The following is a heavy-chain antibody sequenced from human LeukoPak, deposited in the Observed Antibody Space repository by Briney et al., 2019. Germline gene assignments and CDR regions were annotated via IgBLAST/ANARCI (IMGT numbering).Heavy chain of an antibody. CDR1: GGSFSGYY. D-gene: IGHD1-26*01. V-gene: IGHV4-59*01. J-gene: IGHJ4*02. CDR2: IYYSGST. Sequence: SETLSLTCAVYGGSFSGYYWSWIRQPPGKGLEWIGYIYYSGSTNYNPSLKSRVTISVDTSKNQFSLKLSSVTAADTAVYYCARDGSYYGGHFDYWGQGTLVTVSS. CDR3: ARDGSYYGGHFDY.